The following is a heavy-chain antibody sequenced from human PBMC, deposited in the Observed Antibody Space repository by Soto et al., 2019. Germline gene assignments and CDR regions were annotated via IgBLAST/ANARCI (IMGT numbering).Heavy chain of an antibody. V-gene: IGHV4-59*01. Sequence: QVHLQESGPGLVKPSETLSPTCTVSGGSISSYYWSWIRQPPEKGLEWIGYVHYSGSTNYNPSLQSRVTMSVDTSKNQFSLNLRSVTTVDTAVYYCVGTSRDFDIWGQGTLVTVSS. J-gene: IGHJ3*02. CDR1: GGSISSYY. CDR2: VHYSGST. D-gene: IGHD2-2*01. CDR3: VGTSRDFDI.